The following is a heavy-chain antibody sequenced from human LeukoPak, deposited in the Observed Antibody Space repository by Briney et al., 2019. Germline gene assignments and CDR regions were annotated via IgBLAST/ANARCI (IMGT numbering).Heavy chain of an antibody. CDR2: FGTRSTSI. CDR1: GFTFSSYS. V-gene: IGHV3-21*01. J-gene: IGHJ4*02. D-gene: IGHD3-22*01. CDR3: AREVSEGFDF. Sequence: GGSLRLSCAASGFTFSSYSMNWVRQAPGKGLEWVSSFGTRSTSIYHAGSVKGRFAISRDNAKNSLYLQMNSLRAEDTALYYCAREVSEGFDFWGQGTLVSVSS.